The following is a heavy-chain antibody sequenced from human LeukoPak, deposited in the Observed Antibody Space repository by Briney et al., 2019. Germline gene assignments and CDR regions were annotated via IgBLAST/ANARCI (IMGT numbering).Heavy chain of an antibody. Sequence: PGGSLILSCAASGITFSTFAMSWVRQAPGTGLESVSVISGGGDRTYYAETVRGRFTISRDNSKNTLYLQMSSLRADDTAIYYCAKGHSAYGTGFDYWGQGTLVTVSS. CDR3: AKGHSAYGTGFDY. CDR2: ISGGGDRT. V-gene: IGHV3-23*01. J-gene: IGHJ4*02. CDR1: GITFSTFA. D-gene: IGHD5-12*01.